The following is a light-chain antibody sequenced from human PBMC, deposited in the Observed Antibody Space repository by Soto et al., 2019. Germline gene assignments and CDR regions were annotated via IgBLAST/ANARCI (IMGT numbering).Light chain of an antibody. V-gene: IGKV1-5*01. CDR2: DAS. CDR3: QQYVRDSLS. CDR1: QSIGGW. J-gene: IGKJ4*01. Sequence: DIQLTQSPSTLSASVGDRVSITCRASQSIGGWLAWYQQKAGKAPELLISDASSLESGVPSRFSGSGFGTEFTLTINVLQPDAFATYYTQQYVRDSLSLGGGIKVEIE.